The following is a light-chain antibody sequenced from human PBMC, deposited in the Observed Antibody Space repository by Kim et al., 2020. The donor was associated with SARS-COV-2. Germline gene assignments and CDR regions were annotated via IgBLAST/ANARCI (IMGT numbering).Light chain of an antibody. CDR3: QQYSSSPRT. J-gene: IGKJ1*01. Sequence: EIVLTQSPDTLSLSPGERATLSCRASQSVSSNYLAWYQQKPGQAPGLLISGASRRATGIPDRFSGSGSGTDFTLTISRLEPEDFAMYYWQQYSSSPRTFGQGTKVDIK. V-gene: IGKV3-20*01. CDR2: GAS. CDR1: QSVSSNY.